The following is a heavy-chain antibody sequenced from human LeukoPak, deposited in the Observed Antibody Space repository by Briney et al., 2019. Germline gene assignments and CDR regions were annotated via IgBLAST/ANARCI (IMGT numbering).Heavy chain of an antibody. CDR2: IYTGDTT. D-gene: IGHD2-15*01. CDR1: GFIVSNNY. V-gene: IGHV3-53*01. Sequence: GGSLRLSCAASGFIVSNNYMSWVRQAPGKGLEWVSSIYTGDTTEYAGSVKSRFTISRDNSKNTLYLQMNSLRTEDTAVYYCATLYGGQRADGYWGQGTLVTVSS. CDR3: ATLYGGQRADGY. J-gene: IGHJ4*02.